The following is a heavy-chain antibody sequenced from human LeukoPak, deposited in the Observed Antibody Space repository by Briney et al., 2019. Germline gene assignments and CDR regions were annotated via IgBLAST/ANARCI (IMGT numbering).Heavy chain of an antibody. CDR3: ARVGGSNYYYYGMDV. D-gene: IGHD2-15*01. J-gene: IGHJ6*02. CDR2: IYYGENT. V-gene: IGHV4-59*01. Sequence: SETLSLTCTVSGGSISSYYWSWVRQPPGKGLEWIGYIYYGENTNYNPSLKSRVTMSVDTSMNQFSLKLSSVTAADTAVYYCARVGGSNYYYYGMDVWGQGTTVTVSS. CDR1: GGSISSYY.